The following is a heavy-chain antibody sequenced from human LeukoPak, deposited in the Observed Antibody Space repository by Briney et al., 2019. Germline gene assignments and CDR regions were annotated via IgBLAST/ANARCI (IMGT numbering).Heavy chain of an antibody. V-gene: IGHV3-21*01. Sequence: PGVSLRLSCAASGFTFSSYAMSWVRQAPGKGLEWVSSISSTSSYISYTDSVKGRFTISRDNAKNSLYLQMNSLRAEDTAVYYCARAEQRYYYDTSGLRLPDYWGQGTLVTVSS. CDR3: ARAEQRYYYDTSGLRLPDY. J-gene: IGHJ4*02. D-gene: IGHD3-22*01. CDR2: ISSTSSYI. CDR1: GFTFSSYA.